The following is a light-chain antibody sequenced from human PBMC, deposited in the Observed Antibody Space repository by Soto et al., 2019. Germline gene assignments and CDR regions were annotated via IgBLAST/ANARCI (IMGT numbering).Light chain of an antibody. CDR1: SSDVGRYSF. V-gene: IGLV2-11*01. CDR2: DVY. Sequence: QSSLTQPRSVSGSPGQSVTISCTGTSSDVGRYSFVSWYQQHPGKAPKLIIYDVYKRPSGVPDRFSGSKSGNTASLTISGLQAEDETDYYCCSHAGSSLVFGTGTKVTVL. CDR3: CSHAGSSLV. J-gene: IGLJ1*01.